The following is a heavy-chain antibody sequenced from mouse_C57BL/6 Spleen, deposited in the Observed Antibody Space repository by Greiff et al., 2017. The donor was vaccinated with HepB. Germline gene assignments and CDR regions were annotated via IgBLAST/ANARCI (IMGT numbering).Heavy chain of an antibody. J-gene: IGHJ2*01. CDR1: GYAFSSYW. CDR2: IYPGDGDT. V-gene: IGHV1-80*01. Sequence: VQLQQSGAELVKPGASVKISCKASGYAFSSYWMNWVKQRPGKGLEWIGQIYPGDGDTNYNGKFKGKATLTADKSSSTAYMQLSSLTSEDSAVYFCASRYYGSSYLYYCDYWGQGTTLTVSS. D-gene: IGHD1-1*01. CDR3: ASRYYGSSYLYYCDY.